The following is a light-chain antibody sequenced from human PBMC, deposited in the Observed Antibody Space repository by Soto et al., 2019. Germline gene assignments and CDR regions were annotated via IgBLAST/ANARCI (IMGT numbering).Light chain of an antibody. Sequence: DSGLTQSPETLSLSAGERATLSCRASQSVSNNYLAWYQQKPGQAPRLLIYGASHRATGIPDRFSGSGSGTDFTLTISRLEPEDFAVYYCQQYGSSGTFGQGANV. CDR2: GAS. CDR1: QSVSNNY. V-gene: IGKV3-20*01. CDR3: QQYGSSGT. J-gene: IGKJ1*01.